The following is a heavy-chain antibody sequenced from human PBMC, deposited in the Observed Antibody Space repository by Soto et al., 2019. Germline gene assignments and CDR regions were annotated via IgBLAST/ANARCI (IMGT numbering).Heavy chain of an antibody. CDR2: IYEGGNT. Sequence: SETLSLTCAVSGGSIISGGYSWSWIRQPPGKGLQWIGHIYEGGNTYYTPSLGSRVAISTDKSKNQFSLRLSSVTAADTAVYYCVRRSPEDAFDIWGQGTMVTVS. CDR3: VRRSPEDAFDI. J-gene: IGHJ3*02. V-gene: IGHV4-30-2*01. CDR1: GGSIISGGYS.